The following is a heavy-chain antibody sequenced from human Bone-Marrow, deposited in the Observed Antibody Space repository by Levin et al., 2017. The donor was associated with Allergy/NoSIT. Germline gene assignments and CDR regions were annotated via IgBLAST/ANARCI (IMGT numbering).Heavy chain of an antibody. J-gene: IGHJ6*02. CDR2: INTNTGNP. CDR3: ARDRGIMITFGGTSGMDV. D-gene: IGHD3-16*01. Sequence: ASVKVSCKASGYTFTSYAMNWVRQAPGQGLEWMGWINTNTGNPTYAQGFTGRFVFSLDTSVSTAYLQICSLKAEDTAVYYCARDRGIMITFGGTSGMDVWGQGTTVTVSS. V-gene: IGHV7-4-1*01. CDR1: GYTFTSYA.